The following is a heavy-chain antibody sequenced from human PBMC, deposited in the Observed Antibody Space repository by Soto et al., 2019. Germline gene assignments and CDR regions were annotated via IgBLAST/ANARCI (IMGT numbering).Heavy chain of an antibody. CDR1: GGSISSSSYY. CDR2: IYYSGST. D-gene: IGHD3-10*01. J-gene: IGHJ6*03. CDR3: ARHLRESSYSYMDV. Sequence: PSETLSLTCTVSGGSISSSSYYWGWIRQPPGKGLEWIGSIYYSGSTYYNPSLKSRVTISVDTSKNQFSLKLSSVTAADTAVYYCARHLRESSYSYMDVWGKGTTVTVSS. V-gene: IGHV4-39*01.